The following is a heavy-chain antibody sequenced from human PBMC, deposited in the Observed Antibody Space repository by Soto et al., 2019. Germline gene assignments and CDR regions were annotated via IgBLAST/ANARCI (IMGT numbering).Heavy chain of an antibody. CDR3: ARGPIAMIVVVDFDY. Sequence: QVQLVQSGAEVKKPGASVKVSCKASGHTFTSYYMHWVRQAPGQGLEWMGIINPSGGSTSYAQKFQGRVTMTRDTSTSTVYMELSSLRSEDTAVYYCARGPIAMIVVVDFDYWGQGTLVTVSS. CDR1: GHTFTSYY. CDR2: INPSGGST. V-gene: IGHV1-46*01. J-gene: IGHJ4*02. D-gene: IGHD3-22*01.